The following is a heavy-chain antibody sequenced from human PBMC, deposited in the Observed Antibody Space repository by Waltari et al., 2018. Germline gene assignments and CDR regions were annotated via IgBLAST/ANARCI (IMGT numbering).Heavy chain of an antibody. CDR1: GYTCPSHD. V-gene: IGHV1-8*03. J-gene: IGHJ4*02. CDR3: ARVGGIAAAPDY. D-gene: IGHD6-13*01. CDR2: INPNSGNT. Sequence: QVQLVQSGAEVKKHGAPVKVSCKASGYTCPSHDTNWVRQATGQGLEWMGWINPNSGNTGYEQKFQGRVTITRNTSISTAYMELSSLRSEDTAVYYCARVGGIAAAPDYWGQGTLVTVSS.